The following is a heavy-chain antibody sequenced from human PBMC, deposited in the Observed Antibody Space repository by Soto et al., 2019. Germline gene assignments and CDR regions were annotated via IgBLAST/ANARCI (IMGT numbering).Heavy chain of an antibody. J-gene: IGHJ4*02. CDR2: ISYDGSNK. V-gene: IGHV3-30-3*01. Sequence: QVQLVESGGGVVQPGRSLRLSCAASGFTFSSYAMHWVRQAPGKGLEWVAVISYDGSNKYYADSVKGRFTISRDNSKNTLYLQMNSLRAEDTAVYYCAILAQPLSIDYWGQGTLVTVSS. D-gene: IGHD2-2*01. CDR3: AILAQPLSIDY. CDR1: GFTFSSYA.